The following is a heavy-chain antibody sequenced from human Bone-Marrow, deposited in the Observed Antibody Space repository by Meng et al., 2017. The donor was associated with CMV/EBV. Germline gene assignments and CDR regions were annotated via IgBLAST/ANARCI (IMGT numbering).Heavy chain of an antibody. J-gene: IGHJ4*02. CDR2: IWHDGSNK. CDR1: GFPFRDYA. Sequence: SCALSGFPFRDYAMHWVRQAPGKAPEWVGIIWHDGSNKYYADSVKGRFIISRDNSKNTLYLQMNSLRAEDTAVYYCARDLNLAGTLDYWGQGTLVTVSS. D-gene: IGHD6-19*01. V-gene: IGHV3-33*01. CDR3: ARDLNLAGTLDY.